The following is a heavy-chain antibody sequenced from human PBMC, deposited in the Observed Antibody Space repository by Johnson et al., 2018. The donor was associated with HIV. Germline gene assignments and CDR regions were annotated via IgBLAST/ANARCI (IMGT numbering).Heavy chain of an antibody. Sequence: QEQLVESGGGVVQPGRSLRLSCAASGFIFSTYGMHWVRQAPGRGLEWVAIISYDGNNKDYADSVKGRFTISRDNSKNTLFLQMNSLGTEDTAVYFCASEASFAPRPESAFDVWGQGTKVTVSS. J-gene: IGHJ3*01. D-gene: IGHD2/OR15-2a*01. CDR2: ISYDGNNK. V-gene: IGHV3-30-3*01. CDR3: ASEASFAPRPESAFDV. CDR1: GFIFSTYG.